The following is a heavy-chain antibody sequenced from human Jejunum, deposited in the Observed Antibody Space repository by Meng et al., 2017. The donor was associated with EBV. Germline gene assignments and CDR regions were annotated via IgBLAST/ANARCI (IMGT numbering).Heavy chain of an antibody. V-gene: IGHV4-61*01. CDR2: IYYSGST. D-gene: IGHD5-12*01. CDR1: GGCGNSGNFY. CDR3: AGLRYSGYDRAFDY. Sequence: QVRGAGPGLVKPAGTLSLNCTGTGGCGNSGNFYWSWIRQPPGKGLEWIGYIYYSGSTNYIPSLKSRVTISLDTSNNQFSLKLSSVTAADTAVYYCAGLRYSGYDRAFDYWGQGALVTVSS. J-gene: IGHJ4*02.